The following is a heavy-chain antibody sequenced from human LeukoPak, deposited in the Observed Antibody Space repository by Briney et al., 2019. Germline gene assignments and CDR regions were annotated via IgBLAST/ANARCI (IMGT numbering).Heavy chain of an antibody. J-gene: IGHJ4*02. CDR2: IRQDANVK. D-gene: IGHD3-10*01. V-gene: IGHV3-7*01. CDR1: GFTFSSYW. CDR3: ARWAADSGIYYIAS. Sequence: GGSLRLSCAASGFTFSSYWMHWVRQAPGKGLQWVASIRQDANVKYYVDSVRGRFTISRDNAESSLHLQMNSLRVEDTAVYYCARWAADSGIYYIASWGQGSLVTVSS.